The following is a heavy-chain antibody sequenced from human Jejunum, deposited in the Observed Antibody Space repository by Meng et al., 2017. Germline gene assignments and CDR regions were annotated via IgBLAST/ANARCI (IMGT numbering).Heavy chain of an antibody. J-gene: IGHJ4*02. Sequence: QGPLQAGGQGLCGLSATRSLICTVPGGSVSRAGDQGGWIRQPPGKGLEWIGYASTNYNPSLKSRVTISLDTSRNQFSLSLSSVTAADTAVYYCARDHMGSLDYWGQGILVTVSS. D-gene: IGHD1-26*01. CDR1: GGSVSRAGDQ. CDR2: AST. V-gene: IGHV4-61*08. CDR3: ARDHMGSLDY.